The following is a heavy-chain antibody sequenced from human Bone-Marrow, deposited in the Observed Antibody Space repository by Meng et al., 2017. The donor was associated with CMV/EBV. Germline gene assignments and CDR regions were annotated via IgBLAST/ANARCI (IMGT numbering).Heavy chain of an antibody. CDR2: IYSGGST. D-gene: IGHD5/OR15-5a*01. J-gene: IGHJ3*02. CDR1: GFTVSSNY. Sequence: GGSLRLSCAASGFTVSSNYMSWVRQAPGKGLEWVSVIYSGGSTYYADSVKGRFTISRDNSKNTLYLQMNSLRAADTAVYYCARAPPSVSVFDSWGQGTMVTVSS. V-gene: IGHV3-53*01. CDR3: ARAPPSVSVFDS.